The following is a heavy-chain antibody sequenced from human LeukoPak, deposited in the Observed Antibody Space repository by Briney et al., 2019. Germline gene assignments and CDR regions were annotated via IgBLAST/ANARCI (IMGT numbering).Heavy chain of an antibody. D-gene: IGHD6-13*01. CDR3: ARDFRSERIAAAAYYFDY. V-gene: IGHV1-8*01. J-gene: IGHJ4*02. Sequence: ASVKVSCKTSGYTFSTYDINWVRQATGQGLEWMGWMNPISGNTGYSPKFQGRVTMTRDTSTSTAYMELRSLRSDDTAVYYCARDFRSERIAAAAYYFDYWGQGTLVTVSS. CDR1: GYTFSTYD. CDR2: MNPISGNT.